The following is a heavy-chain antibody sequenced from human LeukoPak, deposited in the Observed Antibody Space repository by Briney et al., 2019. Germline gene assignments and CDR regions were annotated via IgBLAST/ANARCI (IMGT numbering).Heavy chain of an antibody. CDR2: IRYDEKII. J-gene: IGHJ4*02. CDR3: AKAPFRSSAYELEFDY. V-gene: IGHV3-30*02. D-gene: IGHD3-22*01. CDR1: GFTFSNYG. Sequence: GGSLRLSCAASGFTFSNYGMHWVRQAPGKGLEWVAFIRYDEKIIFYADSVKGRFIISRDNFKNTLYLQMNSLRPEDTALYYCAKAPFRSSAYELEFDYWGQGVLVPVSS.